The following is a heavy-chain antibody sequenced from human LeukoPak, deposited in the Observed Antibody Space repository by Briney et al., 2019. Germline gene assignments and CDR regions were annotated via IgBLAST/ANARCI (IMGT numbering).Heavy chain of an antibody. Sequence: GGSLKLSCGTSGFTFGGFTMHCVRQASGKGLEWVGRIRSKTDNYATSYAASGKGRFTISRDDSTNTAYLQMNSLEIEDTAVYFCAGHGTFTNYYSTMDVWGQGTTVTVSS. V-gene: IGHV3-73*01. D-gene: IGHD2-8*01. CDR3: AGHGTFTNYYSTMDV. CDR1: GFTFGGFT. J-gene: IGHJ6*02. CDR2: IRSKTDNYAT.